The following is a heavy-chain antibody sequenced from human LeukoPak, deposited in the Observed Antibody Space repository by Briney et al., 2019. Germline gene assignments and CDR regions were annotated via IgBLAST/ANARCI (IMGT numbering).Heavy chain of an antibody. D-gene: IGHD3-3*01. CDR1: GGSFSSYA. J-gene: IGHJ4*02. V-gene: IGHV1-69*04. CDR3: ARGDSYDPLDD. Sequence: SVKVSCKASGGSFSSYAISWVRQAPGQGLEWMGRIIPIIGVAHYAQNFQGRVTLTADQSTTTAYMELSSLRSEDTAVYYCARGDSYDPLDDWGQGTLVTVSS. CDR2: IIPIIGVA.